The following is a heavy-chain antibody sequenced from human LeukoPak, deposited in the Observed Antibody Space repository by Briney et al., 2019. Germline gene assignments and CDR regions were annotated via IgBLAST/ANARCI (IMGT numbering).Heavy chain of an antibody. Sequence: PGGSLRLSCAASGFTFSSYSMNWVRQAPGKGLEWVSSISSSSSYIYYADSVKGRFTISRDNAKNSLYLQMNSLRAEDTTVYYCARDVSYYDSSGYYLVDAFDIWGQGTMVTVSS. CDR3: ARDVSYYDSSGYYLVDAFDI. V-gene: IGHV3-21*01. CDR1: GFTFSSYS. J-gene: IGHJ3*02. CDR2: ISSSSSYI. D-gene: IGHD3-22*01.